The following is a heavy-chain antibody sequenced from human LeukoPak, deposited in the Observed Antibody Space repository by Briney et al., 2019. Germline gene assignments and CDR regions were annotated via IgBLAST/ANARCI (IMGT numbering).Heavy chain of an antibody. CDR3: ARELYSGYGRFDY. D-gene: IGHD5-12*01. CDR1: GFTFSSFT. V-gene: IGHV3-21*01. CDR2: ISSGSGYI. Sequence: GGSLRLSCAASGFTFSSFTMHWVRQAPGEGLEWVSSISSGSGYIYYADSVKGRFTISRDNAKNSLYLQMNSLRAEDTAVYYCARELYSGYGRFDYWGQGTLVTVSS. J-gene: IGHJ4*02.